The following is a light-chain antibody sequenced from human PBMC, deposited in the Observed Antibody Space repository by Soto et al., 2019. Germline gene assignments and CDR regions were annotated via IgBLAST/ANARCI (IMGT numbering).Light chain of an antibody. CDR2: GAT. Sequence: EIVMTQSPATVSVSPGERATLSCRASQSVSILLAWYQQKPGQAPRLLIHGATTRATARFSGSGSGTEFTLTISRLQSEDFAVYYCQQYNNWLRTFGQGTKVDIK. CDR1: QSVSIL. CDR3: QQYNNWLRT. V-gene: IGKV3-15*01. J-gene: IGKJ1*01.